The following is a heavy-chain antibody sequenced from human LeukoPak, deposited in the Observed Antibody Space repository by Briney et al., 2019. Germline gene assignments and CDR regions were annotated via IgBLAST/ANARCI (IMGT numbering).Heavy chain of an antibody. J-gene: IGHJ4*02. CDR1: GGSFSGYY. CDR3: ARHVGLRMATIQPFFDY. D-gene: IGHD5-12*01. Sequence: NPSETLSLTCAVYGGSFSGYYWSWIRQPPGKGLEWIGYIYYSGSTNYNPSLKSRVTISVDTSKNQFSLKLSSVTAADTAVYYCARHVGLRMATIQPFFDYWGQGTLVTVSS. V-gene: IGHV4-59*08. CDR2: IYYSGST.